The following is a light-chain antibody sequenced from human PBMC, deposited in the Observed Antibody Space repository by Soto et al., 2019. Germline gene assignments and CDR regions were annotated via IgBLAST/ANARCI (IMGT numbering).Light chain of an antibody. J-gene: IGKJ1*01. V-gene: IGKV3-15*01. CDR3: QQNKDWPGT. CDR2: DAS. CDR1: QSVSYY. Sequence: EILMTPSPATLSVSPVERVTFSCRASQSVSYYLAWYQQKPGQAPRLLIYDASTRATGIPVRFSGSGSGTEFTLTISSLQSEDFGVYYCQQNKDWPGTFGQGTKVDI.